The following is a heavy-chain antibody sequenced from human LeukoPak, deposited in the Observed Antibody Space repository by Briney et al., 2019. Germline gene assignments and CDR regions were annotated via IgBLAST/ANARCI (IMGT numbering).Heavy chain of an antibody. D-gene: IGHD6-13*01. CDR2: ISAYNGNT. V-gene: IGHV1-18*01. CDR3: ARDLAGAAAAGTFGYYYYYGMDV. Sequence: ASVKVSCKASGYTFTSYSISWVRQAPGQGLEWMGWISAYNGNTNYAQKLQGRVTMTTDTSTSTAYMELRSLRSDDTAVYYCARDLAGAAAAGTFGYYYYYGMDVWGQGTTVTVSS. J-gene: IGHJ6*02. CDR1: GYTFTSYS.